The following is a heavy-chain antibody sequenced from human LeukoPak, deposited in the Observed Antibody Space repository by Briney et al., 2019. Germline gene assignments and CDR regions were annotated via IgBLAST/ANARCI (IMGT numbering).Heavy chain of an antibody. D-gene: IGHD3-9*01. J-gene: IGHJ6*02. V-gene: IGHV3-48*03. CDR2: TSSSGSTI. CDR3: ARDFSTYYDILTGYPPWDYYYGMDV. Sequence: PGGSLRLSCAASGFTFSSYEMNWVRQAPGKGLEWVSYTSSSGSTIYYADSVKGRFTISRDNAKNSLYLQMNSLRAEDTAVYYCARDFSTYYDILTGYPPWDYYYGMDVWGQGTTVTVSS. CDR1: GFTFSSYE.